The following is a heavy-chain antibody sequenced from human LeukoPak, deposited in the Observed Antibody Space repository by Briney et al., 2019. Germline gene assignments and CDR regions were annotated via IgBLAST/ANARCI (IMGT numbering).Heavy chain of an antibody. CDR2: INPNSGDT. Sequence: ASVKVSCKASGYTFTGYYMHWVRQAPGQGLEWMGWINPNSGDTNYAQKFQGRVTMTRDTSISTAYIELSRLRSDDTAVYYCAGDKSGSSGWYSYFDYWGQGTLVTVSS. J-gene: IGHJ4*02. CDR3: AGDKSGSSGWYSYFDY. V-gene: IGHV1-2*02. D-gene: IGHD6-19*01. CDR1: GYTFTGYY.